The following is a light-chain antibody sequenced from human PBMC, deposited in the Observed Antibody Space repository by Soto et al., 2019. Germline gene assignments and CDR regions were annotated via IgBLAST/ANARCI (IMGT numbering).Light chain of an antibody. CDR3: ATWDDDLYTPI. V-gene: IGLV1-40*01. Sequence: QPVLTQPPSVSGAPGQRVTISCTGGSSNIGAGYDVHWYQQLPGTAPKLLIYNNNQRPSGVSDRFSGSKSGTSASLAITGLRSDDEADYYCATWDDDLYTPIIGGGTKVTVL. J-gene: IGLJ2*01. CDR2: NNN. CDR1: SSNIGAGYD.